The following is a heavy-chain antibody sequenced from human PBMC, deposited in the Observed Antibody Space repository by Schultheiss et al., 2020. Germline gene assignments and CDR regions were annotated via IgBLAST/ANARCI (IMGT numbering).Heavy chain of an antibody. CDR3: ARQRKFKEMATQPVDY. V-gene: IGHV4-34*01. Sequence: SQTLSLTCAVYGGSFSGYYWSWTRQPPGKGLEWIGEINHSGSTNYNPSLKSRVTISVDTSKNQFSLKLSSVTAADTAVYYCARQRKFKEMATQPVDYWGQGTLVTVSS. CDR1: GGSFSGYY. J-gene: IGHJ4*02. D-gene: IGHD5-24*01. CDR2: INHSGST.